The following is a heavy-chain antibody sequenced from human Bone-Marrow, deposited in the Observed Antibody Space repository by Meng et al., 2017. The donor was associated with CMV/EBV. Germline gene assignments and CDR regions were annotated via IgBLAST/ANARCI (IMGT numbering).Heavy chain of an antibody. CDR3: ARGRIPWYSSSWLNWFDP. CDR1: GGSFSGYY. D-gene: IGHD6-13*01. J-gene: IGHJ5*02. CDR2: INHSGST. Sequence: SETLSLTCAVYGGSFSGYYWSWIRQPPGKGLEWIGEINHSGSTNYNPSLKSRVTISVDTSKNQFSLKLSSVTAADTAVYYCARGRIPWYSSSWLNWFDPWGQGTLVPVSS. V-gene: IGHV4-34*01.